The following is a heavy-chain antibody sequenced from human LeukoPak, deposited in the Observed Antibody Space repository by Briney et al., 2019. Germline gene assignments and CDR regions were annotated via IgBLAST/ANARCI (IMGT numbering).Heavy chain of an antibody. CDR2: ISGSSRYI. D-gene: IGHD3-16*01. Sequence: GGSLRLSCAASGFTFSSYSMNWVRQAPGKGLEWVSFISGSSRYIYYADSVRGRFTISRDNAKNSLYLQMNSLRPEDTAVYFCARDAGDLSDAFDIWGQGTMVSVSS. CDR1: GFTFSSYS. J-gene: IGHJ3*02. V-gene: IGHV3-21*01. CDR3: ARDAGDLSDAFDI.